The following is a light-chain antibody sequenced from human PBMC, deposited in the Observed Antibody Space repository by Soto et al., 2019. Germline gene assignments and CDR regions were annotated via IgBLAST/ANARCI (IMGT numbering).Light chain of an antibody. V-gene: IGLV2-14*03. J-gene: IGLJ1*01. CDR3: SSYRVGGSYV. Sequence: QSALTQPASVSGSPGQSITISCSGTSSDVGRHNAVSWYQQHPGKVPQRMIYNVNIRPSGISDRFSASKSGNMASLTISGLQAEDEADYYCSSYRVGGSYVFGTGTKLTVL. CDR2: NVN. CDR1: SSDVGRHNA.